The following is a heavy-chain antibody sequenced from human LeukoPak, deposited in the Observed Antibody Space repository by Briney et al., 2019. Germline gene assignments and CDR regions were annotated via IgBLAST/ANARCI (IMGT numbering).Heavy chain of an antibody. CDR2: INPSGGST. Sequence: ASVKVSCKASGYTFTSYYMHWVRQAPGQGLEWMGIINPSGGSTSYAQKFQGRVTMTRHTSTSTVYMELSSLRSEDTAVYYCARATVVTHDAFDIWGQGTMVTVSS. CDR1: GYTFTSYY. V-gene: IGHV1-46*01. D-gene: IGHD4-23*01. CDR3: ARATVVTHDAFDI. J-gene: IGHJ3*02.